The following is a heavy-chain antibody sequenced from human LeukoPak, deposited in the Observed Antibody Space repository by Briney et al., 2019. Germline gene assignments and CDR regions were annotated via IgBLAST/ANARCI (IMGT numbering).Heavy chain of an antibody. D-gene: IGHD3-3*01. CDR3: ARGRITIFGVVSFGAFDI. CDR2: INHSGST. Sequence: SXTLSLACAVYGGSFSGYYWSWLRQPPGKGLEWIGEINHSGSTNYNPSLKSRVTISVDTSKNQFSLKLSSVTAADTAVYYCARGRITIFGVVSFGAFDIWGQGTMVTVSS. V-gene: IGHV4-34*01. J-gene: IGHJ3*02. CDR1: GGSFSGYY.